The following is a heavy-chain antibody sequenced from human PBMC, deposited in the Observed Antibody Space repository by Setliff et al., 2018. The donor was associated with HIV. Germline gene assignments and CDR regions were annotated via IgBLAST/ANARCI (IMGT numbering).Heavy chain of an antibody. D-gene: IGHD3-3*01. CDR3: ARRWKSSKYYYFWCSRSSYFYF. CDR1: GGSISNSSHY. J-gene: IGHJ4*02. CDR2: INYSGNT. Sequence: SETLSLTCTVSGGSISNSSHYWDWIRQPPVKGLEWIGTINYSGNTYDNPSLKSRVTISVDTSKKQFSLKLSSVSAADAAVYYCARRWKSSKYYYFWCSRSSYFYFWGQGMLVTVSS. V-gene: IGHV4-39*01.